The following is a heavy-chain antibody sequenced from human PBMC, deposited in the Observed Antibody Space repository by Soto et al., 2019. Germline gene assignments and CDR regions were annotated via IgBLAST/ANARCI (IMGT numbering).Heavy chain of an antibody. D-gene: IGHD6-13*01. CDR1: GYTFTGYY. V-gene: IGHV1-2*04. CDR3: ARASDYSSSWDDYYYYYGMDV. Sequence: ASVKVSCKASGYTFTGYYMHWVRQAPGQGLEWMGWINPNSGGTNYAQKFQGWVTMTRDTSISTAYMELSRLRSDDTAVYYCARASDYSSSWDDYYYYYGMDVWGQGTTVTVSS. J-gene: IGHJ6*02. CDR2: INPNSGGT.